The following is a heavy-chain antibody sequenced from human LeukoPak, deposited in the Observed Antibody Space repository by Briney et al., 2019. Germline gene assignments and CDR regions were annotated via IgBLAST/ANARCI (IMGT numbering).Heavy chain of an antibody. D-gene: IGHD3-22*01. V-gene: IGHV1-69*05. J-gene: IGHJ5*02. CDR3: ARDPWYYYDSSGYYPNWFDP. CDR1: GGTFSSYA. Sequence: ASVKVSCKASGGTFSSYAISWVRQAPGQGLEWMGGIIPIFGTANYAQKFQGRVTITTDESTSTAYMELSSLRSEDTAVYYCARDPWYYYDSSGYYPNWFDPWGQGTLVTDSS. CDR2: IIPIFGTA.